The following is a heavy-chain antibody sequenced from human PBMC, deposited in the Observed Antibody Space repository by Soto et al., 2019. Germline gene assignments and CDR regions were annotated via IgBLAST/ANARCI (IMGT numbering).Heavy chain of an antibody. Sequence: PXGSLRLSCAASGFTFTRYSMNWVHQAPGKGLEWVSSISSTTNYIYYGDSMKGRFTISRDNAKNSLYLEMNSLRAEDTAVYYCARESEDLTSNFDYWGQGTLVTVSS. CDR1: GFTFTRYS. CDR2: ISSTTNYI. CDR3: ARESEDLTSNFDY. V-gene: IGHV3-21*06. J-gene: IGHJ4*02.